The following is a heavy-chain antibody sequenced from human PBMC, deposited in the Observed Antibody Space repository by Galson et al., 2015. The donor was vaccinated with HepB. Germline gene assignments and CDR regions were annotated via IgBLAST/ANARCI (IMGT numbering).Heavy chain of an antibody. Sequence: SLRLSCAASGFTFSDTAMHWVRQAPGKGLEYVSSINRNGGSTDYADSVEGRFTISRDNSKNTLYLQMSSLRPDDTAVYYCVKVAGYSGLGGGNFDYWGQGTLVTVSS. D-gene: IGHD3-16*01. CDR2: INRNGGST. V-gene: IGHV3-64D*09. CDR1: GFTFSDTA. CDR3: VKVAGYSGLGGGNFDY. J-gene: IGHJ4*02.